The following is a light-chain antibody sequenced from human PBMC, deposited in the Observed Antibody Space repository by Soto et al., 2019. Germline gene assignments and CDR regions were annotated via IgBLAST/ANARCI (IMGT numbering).Light chain of an antibody. V-gene: IGLV2-8*01. CDR2: EVS. CDR1: SSDVGGYNF. Sequence: QSALTQPPSASGSPGQSVTISCTGTSSDVGGYNFVSWYQPHPDKAPKLMIYEVSERPSGVPDRFSGSKSGNTASLTVSGLQAEDEADYYCSSYAGSNLVVFGGGTKLTVL. CDR3: SSYAGSNLVV. J-gene: IGLJ2*01.